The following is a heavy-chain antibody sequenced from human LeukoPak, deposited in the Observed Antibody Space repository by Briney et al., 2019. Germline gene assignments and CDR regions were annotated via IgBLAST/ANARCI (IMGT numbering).Heavy chain of an antibody. Sequence: ASVKVSCKTSGYTFTGYYMHWVRQAPGQGLEWMGIINPNGGSTSYAQKFQGRVTMTRDTSTSTVYMELSSLRSEDTAVYYCARDGGFGSGSYGYFDYWGQGNLVTVSS. CDR2: INPNGGST. D-gene: IGHD5-18*01. CDR1: GYTFTGYY. V-gene: IGHV1-46*01. CDR3: ARDGGFGSGSYGYFDY. J-gene: IGHJ4*02.